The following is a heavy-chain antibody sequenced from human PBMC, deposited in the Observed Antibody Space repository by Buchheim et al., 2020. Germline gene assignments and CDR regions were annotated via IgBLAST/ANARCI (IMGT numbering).Heavy chain of an antibody. Sequence: QVQLQESGPGLVKPSETLSLTCNVSGGSITGSYWSWIRKPPGKGLEWIGYVSAGGDPIYNPSLESRVPIPVETSKNQFSRKLRSATAADTAIYYCARDCGGDCYGHYYGLDVWGQGTT. CDR2: VSAGGDP. V-gene: IGHV4-4*08. D-gene: IGHD2-21*02. CDR3: ARDCGGDCYGHYYGLDV. J-gene: IGHJ6*02. CDR1: GGSITGSY.